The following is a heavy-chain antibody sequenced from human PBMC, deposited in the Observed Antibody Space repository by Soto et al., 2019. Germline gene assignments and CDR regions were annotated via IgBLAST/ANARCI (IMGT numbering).Heavy chain of an antibody. V-gene: IGHV3-9*01. Sequence: PGGSLRLSCAASGFTFDDYAMHWVRQAPGKGLEWVSGISWNSGSIGYADSVKGQFTISRDNAKNSLYLQMNSLRAEDTALYYCAKDITPGGSFFDYWGQGTLVTVSS. CDR3: AKDITPGGSFFDY. J-gene: IGHJ4*02. D-gene: IGHD5-12*01. CDR2: ISWNSGSI. CDR1: GFTFDDYA.